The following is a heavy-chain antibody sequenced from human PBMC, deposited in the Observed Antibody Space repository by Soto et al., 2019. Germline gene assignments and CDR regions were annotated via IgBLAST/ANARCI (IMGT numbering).Heavy chain of an antibody. J-gene: IGHJ6*02. CDR2: IIPIFGTA. Sequence: SVKVSCKASGGTFSSYAISWVRQAPGQGLEWMGGIIPIFGTANYAQKFQGRVTITADESTSTAYMELSSLRSEDTAVYYCAFDSGGYYYPGATTYYYYGMDVWGQGTTVTVSS. V-gene: IGHV1-69*13. D-gene: IGHD3-22*01. CDR3: AFDSGGYYYPGATTYYYYGMDV. CDR1: GGTFSSYA.